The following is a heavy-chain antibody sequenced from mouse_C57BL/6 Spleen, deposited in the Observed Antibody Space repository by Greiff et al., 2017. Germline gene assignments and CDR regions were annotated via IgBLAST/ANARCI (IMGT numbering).Heavy chain of an antibody. CDR1: GYTFTSYW. D-gene: IGHD2-2*01. J-gene: IGHJ2*01. V-gene: IGHV1-61*01. CDR2: IYPSGSGT. Sequence: QVQLQQPGAELVRPGSSVKLSCKASGYTFTSYWMAWVKQRPGQGLEWIGNIYPSGSGTHYNEKFKDKATLTVDKSSSTAYMQLSSLTSEDAAVYYCARSTIVTTMDYWGKGTTLTVSS. CDR3: ARSTIVTTMDY.